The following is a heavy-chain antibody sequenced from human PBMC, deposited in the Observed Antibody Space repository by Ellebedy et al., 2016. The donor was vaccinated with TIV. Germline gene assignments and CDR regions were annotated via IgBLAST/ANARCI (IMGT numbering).Heavy chain of an antibody. V-gene: IGHV4-39*01. Sequence: SETLSLXXTVSGGSISSSSYYWGWIRQPPGKGLEWIGSIYYSGSTYYNPPLKSRVTISVDTSKNQFSLKLSSVTAADTAVYYCARLRWSQATDDYWGQGTLVTVSS. CDR3: ARLRWSQATDDY. CDR2: IYYSGST. CDR1: GGSISSSSYY. J-gene: IGHJ4*02. D-gene: IGHD4-23*01.